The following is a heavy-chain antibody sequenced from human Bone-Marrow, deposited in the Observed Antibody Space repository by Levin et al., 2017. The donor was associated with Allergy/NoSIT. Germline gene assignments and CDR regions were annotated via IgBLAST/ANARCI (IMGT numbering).Heavy chain of an antibody. CDR2: LHYSGST. Sequence: SETLSLTCTVSGGSISSSASYWGWIRQPPGKGLEWIGSLHYSGSTYYNPSLKGRVSISVDTSKNQLSLKLSSVTAADTAVYYCASRAGDTGSWHQNNWFDPWGQGTLVTVSS. CDR3: ASRAGDTGSWHQNNWFDP. D-gene: IGHD2-21*01. CDR1: GGSISSSASY. V-gene: IGHV4-39*07. J-gene: IGHJ5*02.